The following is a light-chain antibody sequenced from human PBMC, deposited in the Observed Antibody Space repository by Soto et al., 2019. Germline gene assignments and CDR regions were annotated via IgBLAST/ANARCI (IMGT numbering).Light chain of an antibody. Sequence: DIQMTQSPSTLSASVGDRVIITCRASHSISRWLAWYQQKPGKAPNLLIYKESSLESGVPSRFNGSGSGTEFTLTITSLQPDDFAIYYCQQYDSWTFGHGTKVEIK. CDR1: HSISRW. CDR3: QQYDSWT. V-gene: IGKV1-5*03. J-gene: IGKJ1*01. CDR2: KES.